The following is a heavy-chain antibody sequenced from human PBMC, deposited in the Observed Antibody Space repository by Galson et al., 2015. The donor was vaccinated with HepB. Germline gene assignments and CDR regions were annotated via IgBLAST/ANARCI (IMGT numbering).Heavy chain of an antibody. D-gene: IGHD3-22*01. V-gene: IGHV3-48*04. CDR2: ISSSSSTI. CDR1: GFTFSSYS. CDR3: ARDLATYYYDSNVVGY. J-gene: IGHJ4*02. Sequence: SLRLSCAASGFTFSSYSMNWVRQAPGKGLEWVSYISSSSSTIYYADSVKGRFTISRDNAKNSLYLQMNSLRAEDTAVYYCARDLATYYYDSNVVGYWGQGTLVTVSS.